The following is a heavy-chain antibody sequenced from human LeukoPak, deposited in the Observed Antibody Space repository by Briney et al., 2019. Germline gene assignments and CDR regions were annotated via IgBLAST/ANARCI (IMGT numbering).Heavy chain of an antibody. V-gene: IGHV4-4*09. Sequence: SETLSLTCTVSGGSISSYYWSWIRQPPGKGLEWIGYIYTSGSTNYNPSLKSRVTISVDTSKNQFSLKLSSVTAADTAVYYCATTPISPRVGYYMDVWGKGTTVTVSS. J-gene: IGHJ6*03. CDR3: ATTPISPRVGYYMDV. CDR2: IYTSGST. CDR1: GGSISSYY. D-gene: IGHD6-13*01.